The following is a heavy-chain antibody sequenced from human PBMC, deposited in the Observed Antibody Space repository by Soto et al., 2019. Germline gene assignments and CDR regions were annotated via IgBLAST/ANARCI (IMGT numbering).Heavy chain of an antibody. V-gene: IGHV4-34*01. CDR1: GGSFSGYY. CDR3: ARAGSYDSSGYTNNWFDP. D-gene: IGHD3-22*01. Sequence: PSETLSLTCAVYGGSFSGYYWSWIRQPPGKGLEWIGEINHSGSTNYNPSLKSRVTISVDTSKNQFSLKLSSVTAADTAVYYCARAGSYDSSGYTNNWFDPWGQGSLVTVSS. J-gene: IGHJ5*02. CDR2: INHSGST.